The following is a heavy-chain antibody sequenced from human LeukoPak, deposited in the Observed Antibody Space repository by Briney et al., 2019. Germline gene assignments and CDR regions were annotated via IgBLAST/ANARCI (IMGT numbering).Heavy chain of an antibody. Sequence: ASVKVSCKASGYTFTSYYMHWVRQAPGQGLEWMGIINPSGGSTSYPQKFQGRVTMTRDTSTSTVYMELSSLRSEDTAVYYCARVQREVRDIILLWFGERYGMDVWGQGTTVTVSS. CDR3: ARVQREVRDIILLWFGERYGMDV. J-gene: IGHJ6*02. V-gene: IGHV1-46*01. D-gene: IGHD3-10*01. CDR1: GYTFTSYY. CDR2: INPSGGST.